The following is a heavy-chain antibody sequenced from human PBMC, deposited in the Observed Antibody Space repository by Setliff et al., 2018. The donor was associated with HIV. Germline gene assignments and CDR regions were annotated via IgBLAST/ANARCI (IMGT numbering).Heavy chain of an antibody. CDR3: AGGPGTTSIDY. CDR2: INHSGST. CDR1: GGSFRGYY. Sequence: SETLSLTCAVYGGSFRGYYWSWIRQPPGKGLEWNGEINHSGSTNYNMSLWSRVTISLDASRTQFSLELISVTAADTAVYYCAGGPGTTSIDYWAQGTLVTVSS. D-gene: IGHD1-26*01. J-gene: IGHJ4*02. V-gene: IGHV4-34*01.